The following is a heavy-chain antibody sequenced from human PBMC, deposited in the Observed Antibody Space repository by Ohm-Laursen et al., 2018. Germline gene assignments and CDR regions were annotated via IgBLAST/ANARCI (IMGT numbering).Heavy chain of an antibody. CDR2: IKEYGSEK. Sequence: GSLRLSCTASGFPFSGYSMNWVRQAPGKGLEWVANIKEYGSEKNYVDSVKGRFTISRDNAKNSLYLQMNSLRVEDTAVYYCVGGRGWSEWGQGTLVTVSS. CDR3: VGGRGWSE. V-gene: IGHV3-7*01. J-gene: IGHJ4*02. CDR1: GFPFSGYS. D-gene: IGHD6-19*01.